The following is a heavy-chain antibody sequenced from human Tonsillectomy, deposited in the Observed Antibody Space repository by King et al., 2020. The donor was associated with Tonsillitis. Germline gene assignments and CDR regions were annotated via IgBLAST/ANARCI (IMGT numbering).Heavy chain of an antibody. J-gene: IGHJ5*02. D-gene: IGHD4-17*01. CDR3: ASHAYGENNWFDP. CDR2: ITPFNGNT. CDR1: RYTFTHRY. V-gene: IGHV1-45*02. Sequence: QLVQSGAEVRKTGSSVKVSCKASRYTFTHRYLHWVRQAPGQALEWMGWITPFNGNTNYAQKFQDRVTITRDRSMSTAYMELFSLRSEDTAMYYCASHAYGENNWFDPWGQGTLVTVSS.